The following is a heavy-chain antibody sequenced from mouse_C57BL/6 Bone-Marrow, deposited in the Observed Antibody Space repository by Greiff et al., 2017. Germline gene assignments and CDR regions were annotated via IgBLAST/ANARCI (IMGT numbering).Heavy chain of an antibody. Sequence: EVQLVESEGGLVQPGSSMKLSCTASGFTFSDYYMAWVRQVPEKGLEWVANINYDGSSTYYLDSLKSRFIISRDNAKNILYLQMSSLKSEDTATYYCARFWGFYFDYWGQGTTLTVSS. J-gene: IGHJ2*01. V-gene: IGHV5-16*01. CDR1: GFTFSDYY. CDR2: INYDGSST. CDR3: ARFWGFYFDY. D-gene: IGHD4-1*01.